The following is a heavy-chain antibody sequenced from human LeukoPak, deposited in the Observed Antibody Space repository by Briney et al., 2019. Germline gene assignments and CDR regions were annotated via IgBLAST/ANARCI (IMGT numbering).Heavy chain of an antibody. D-gene: IGHD5-18*01. CDR3: ARHGAMAPPFDY. CDR1: GGSISSSSYY. Sequence: SETLSLTCTVSGGSISSSSYYWGWIRQPPGKGLEWIGSIYYSGSTYYSPSLKSRVTISVDTSKNQFSLKLSSVTAADTAVYYCARHGAMAPPFDYWGQGTLVTVSS. V-gene: IGHV4-39*01. CDR2: IYYSGST. J-gene: IGHJ4*02.